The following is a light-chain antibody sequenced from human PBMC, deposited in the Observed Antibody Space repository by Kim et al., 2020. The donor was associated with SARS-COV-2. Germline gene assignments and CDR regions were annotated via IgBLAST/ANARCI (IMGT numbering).Light chain of an antibody. J-gene: IGLJ3*02. V-gene: IGLV1-44*01. CDR1: SSNIVSNT. CDR2: SNN. CDR3: AAWDDSLNGWV. Sequence: GQRVTISCSGSSSNIVSNTVTWYQQLPGTAPKLLISSNNQRPSGVPDRFSGSKSGTSASLAISGLQSEDEADYYCAAWDDSLNGWVFGGGTQLTVL.